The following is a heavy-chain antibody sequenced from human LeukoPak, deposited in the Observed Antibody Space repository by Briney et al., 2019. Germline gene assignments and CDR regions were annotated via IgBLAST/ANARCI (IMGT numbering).Heavy chain of an antibody. CDR3: ARDQRAYDAFDI. Sequence: ASVKVSCKASGYTFTGYYMHWVRQAPGQGLEWMGWINPKSGGTNYAQKFQGRVTMTRDTSISTAYMELSRLRSDDTAVYYCARDQRAYDAFDIWGQGTMVTVSS. CDR1: GYTFTGYY. J-gene: IGHJ3*02. CDR2: INPKSGGT. V-gene: IGHV1-2*02.